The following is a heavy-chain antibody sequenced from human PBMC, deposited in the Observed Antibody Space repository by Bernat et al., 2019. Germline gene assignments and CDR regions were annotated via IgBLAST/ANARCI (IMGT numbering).Heavy chain of an antibody. V-gene: IGHV3-33*01. CDR3: ARPASSTANPGGYFQH. J-gene: IGHJ1*01. CDR2: IWYDGSNK. D-gene: IGHD3-10*01. Sequence: VQLVESGGDLVKPGMSLRLSCAASGFTFSSYGMHWVRQAPGKGLEWVAVIWYDGSNKYYADSVKGRFTISRDNSKNTLYLQMNSLRAEDTAVYYCARPASSTANPGGYFQHWGQGTLVTVSS. CDR1: GFTFSSYG.